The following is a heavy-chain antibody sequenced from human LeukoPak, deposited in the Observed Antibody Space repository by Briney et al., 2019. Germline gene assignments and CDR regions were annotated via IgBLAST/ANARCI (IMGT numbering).Heavy chain of an antibody. Sequence: PSETLSPTCTVSGGSISISNYYWGWIRQPPGRGLEWIGSISYSGTYYNPSLKSRLTISVDTSKNHFSLNLRSVTAADTAVYYCARRTSNPVGAIDYWGQGTLVTVSS. CDR1: GGSISISNYY. V-gene: IGHV4-39*01. D-gene: IGHD1-26*01. CDR2: ISYSGT. CDR3: ARRTSNPVGAIDY. J-gene: IGHJ4*02.